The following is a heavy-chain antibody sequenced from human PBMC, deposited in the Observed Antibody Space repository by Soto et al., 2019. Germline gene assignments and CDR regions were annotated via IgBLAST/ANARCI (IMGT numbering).Heavy chain of an antibody. CDR3: ARDDFLCDGGRCYGIPLDG. CDR2: IQSGGTT. J-gene: IGHJ6*04. V-gene: IGHV3-66*01. Sequence: EVQLVESGGGVVQPGGSLRLSCAASGFTVSSKDMTWVRQAPGKGLEWVALIQSGGTTYYADSLKGRFTISRDTSENTLHLQMDSLRVEDTAVYYCARDDFLCDGGRCYGIPLDGWGKGNTGTVSS. D-gene: IGHD2-15*01. CDR1: GFTVSSKD.